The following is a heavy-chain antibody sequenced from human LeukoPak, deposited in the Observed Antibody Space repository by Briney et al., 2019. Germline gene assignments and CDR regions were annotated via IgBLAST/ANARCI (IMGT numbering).Heavy chain of an antibody. V-gene: IGHV3-53*01. CDR3: AGTTVVTSVDYYYMDV. CDR2: IYSGGST. CDR1: GFTVSSNY. Sequence: GGSLRLSCAASGFTVSSNYMSWVRQAPGKGLEWVSVIYSGGSTYYADSVKGRFTISRDNSKNTLYLQMNSLRAEDTAVYYCAGTTVVTSVDYYYMDVWGKGTTVTISS. D-gene: IGHD4-23*01. J-gene: IGHJ6*03.